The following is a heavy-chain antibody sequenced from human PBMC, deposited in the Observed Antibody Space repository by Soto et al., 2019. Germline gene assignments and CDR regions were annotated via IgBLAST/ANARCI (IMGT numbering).Heavy chain of an antibody. V-gene: IGHV1-69*12. CDR2: IIPIFGTA. Sequence: QVQLVQSGAEVKKPGSSVTVSCKASGGTFSSYTISWVRQAPGQGLEWMGGIIPIFGTANYARKFQGRVTIXXDXSXXTAYMELGSPRSEDTAVYYCARGNQRWLQLWYFDLWGRGTLVTVSS. D-gene: IGHD5-12*01. CDR1: GGTFSSYT. J-gene: IGHJ2*01. CDR3: ARGNQRWLQLWYFDL.